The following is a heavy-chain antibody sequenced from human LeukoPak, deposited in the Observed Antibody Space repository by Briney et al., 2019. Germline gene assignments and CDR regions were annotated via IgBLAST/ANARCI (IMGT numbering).Heavy chain of an antibody. J-gene: IGHJ6*02. V-gene: IGHV3-7*03. CDR1: GFNFGEFW. D-gene: IGHD1-26*01. CDR2: IKEDGSEE. CDR3: AKDRGSSYGMDV. Sequence: GGSLRLSCAASGFNFGEFWMAWVRQTPGKGLEWVADIKEDGSEEFYVDSVKGRFTISRDNSKNTLYLQMNSLRAEDTGVYYCAKDRGSSYGMDVWGQGTTVTVSS.